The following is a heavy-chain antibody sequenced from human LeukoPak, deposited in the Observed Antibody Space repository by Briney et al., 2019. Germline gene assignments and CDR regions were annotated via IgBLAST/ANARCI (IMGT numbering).Heavy chain of an antibody. V-gene: IGHV3-11*01. CDR2: ISSSGSTI. Sequence: GGSLRLSCAASGFTFSDYYMSWIRQAPGKGLEWVSYISSSGSTIYYADSVKGRFTISRDNAKTSLYLQMNSLRAEDTAVYYCARGFTMVRGVISYYYYGMDVWGQGTTVTVSS. J-gene: IGHJ6*02. D-gene: IGHD3-10*01. CDR3: ARGFTMVRGVISYYYYGMDV. CDR1: GFTFSDYY.